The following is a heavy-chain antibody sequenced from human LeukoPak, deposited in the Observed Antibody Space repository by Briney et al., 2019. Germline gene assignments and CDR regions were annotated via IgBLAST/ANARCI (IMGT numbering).Heavy chain of an antibody. CDR2: ISGSGGST. D-gene: IGHD3-22*01. CDR1: GFTFSSYA. Sequence: GGSLRLSCAASGFTFSSYAMSWVRQAPGKGLEWISAISGSGGSTYYADSVKGRFTISRDNSKNTLYLQMNSLRAEDTAVYYCAKQEQWRVIPNFDYWGQGTLVTVSS. V-gene: IGHV3-23*01. J-gene: IGHJ4*02. CDR3: AKQEQWRVIPNFDY.